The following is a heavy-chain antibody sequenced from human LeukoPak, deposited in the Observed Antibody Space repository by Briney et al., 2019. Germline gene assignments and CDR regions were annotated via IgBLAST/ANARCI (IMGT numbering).Heavy chain of an antibody. CDR1: GFTFSDHG. V-gene: IGHV3-30*02. CDR3: ARNRAFGTFDAFDM. J-gene: IGHJ3*02. D-gene: IGHD3-10*01. Sequence: GGSLRLSCVASGFTFSDHGMHWVRQAPGKGLEWLAFIRYDGTDESYGDSVRGRLTISRDDSLSILYLQMDSLRHDDTAVYYCARNRAFGTFDAFDMWGQGTMVTVSS. CDR2: IRYDGTDE.